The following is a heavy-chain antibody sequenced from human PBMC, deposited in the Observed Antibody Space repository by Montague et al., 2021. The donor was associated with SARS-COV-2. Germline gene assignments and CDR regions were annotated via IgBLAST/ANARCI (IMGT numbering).Heavy chain of an antibody. J-gene: IGHJ6*02. V-gene: IGHV4-59*01. CDR1: GDSISSYY. D-gene: IGHD4-23*01. CDR2: IYHNGST. CDR3: ARGGGNSADYYNYTMDV. Sequence: SETLSLTCTVSGDSISSYYWTWIRQPPGKGLESIGYIYHNGSTKYNPSLKSRVTISVDTSKNQFSLKLSSVGVADTAVYYCARGGGNSADYYNYTMDVWGQGTTVTVFS.